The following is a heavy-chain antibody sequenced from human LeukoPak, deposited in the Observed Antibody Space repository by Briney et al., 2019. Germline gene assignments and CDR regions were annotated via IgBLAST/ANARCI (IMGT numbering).Heavy chain of an antibody. CDR2: IKHSGST. CDR3: ARGALYDFWSGYYSSGYYYYYYYMDV. V-gene: IGHV4-34*01. D-gene: IGHD3-3*01. Sequence: SETLSLTCAVYGGSFSGYYWSWIRQPPGKGLEWIGEIKHSGSTNYNPSLKSRVTISVDTSKNQFSLKLSSVTAADTAVYYCARGALYDFWSGYYSSGYYYYYYYMDVWGKGTTVTVSS. CDR1: GGSFSGYY. J-gene: IGHJ6*03.